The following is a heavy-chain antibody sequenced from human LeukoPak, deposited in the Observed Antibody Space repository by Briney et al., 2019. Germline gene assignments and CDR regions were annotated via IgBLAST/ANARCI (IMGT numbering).Heavy chain of an antibody. J-gene: IGHJ4*02. CDR2: ISSSSSYI. CDR1: GFTFSSYS. CDR3: ARDSSPPLLRPKGFDY. V-gene: IGHV3-21*01. D-gene: IGHD2-15*01. Sequence: PGGSLRLSCAASGFTFSSYSMNWVRQAPGNGLEWVSSISSSSSYIYYADSVKGRFTISRDNAKNSLYLQMNSLRAEDTAVYYCARDSSPPLLRPKGFDYWGQGTLVTVSS.